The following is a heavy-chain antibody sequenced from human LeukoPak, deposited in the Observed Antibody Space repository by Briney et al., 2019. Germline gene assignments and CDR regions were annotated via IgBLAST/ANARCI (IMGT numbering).Heavy chain of an antibody. Sequence: GGSLRLSCAASGFTVSSNYMSWVRQAPGKGLEWVSVIYSGGSTYYADSVKGRFTISRDNSKNTLYLQMNSLRAEDTAVYYCARAPRYSSGSYYFDYWGQGTPVTVSS. V-gene: IGHV3-53*01. D-gene: IGHD6-19*01. J-gene: IGHJ4*02. CDR2: IYSGGST. CDR3: ARAPRYSSGSYYFDY. CDR1: GFTVSSNY.